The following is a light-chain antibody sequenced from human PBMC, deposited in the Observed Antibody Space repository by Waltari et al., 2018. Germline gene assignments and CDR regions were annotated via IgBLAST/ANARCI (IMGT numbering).Light chain of an antibody. CDR2: EVS. V-gene: IGLV2-8*01. Sequence: QSALTQPPSASGSPGQSVTISCTGTSSDVGGYNYVSWYQQHPGKAPQLMIFEVSKRPSGVPDRFSGSKSGNTASLTVSGLQAEDEADYYCCSYAFSSNWVFGGGTKLTVL. CDR1: SSDVGGYNY. CDR3: CSYAFSSNWV. J-gene: IGLJ3*02.